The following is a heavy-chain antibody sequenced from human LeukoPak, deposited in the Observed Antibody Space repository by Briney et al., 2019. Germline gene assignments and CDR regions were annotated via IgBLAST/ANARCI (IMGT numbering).Heavy chain of an antibody. CDR2: IRQDGGEK. V-gene: IGHV3-7*01. J-gene: IGHJ3*02. D-gene: IGHD6-13*01. CDR3: WGRVSDI. CDR1: GFTVSSNY. Sequence: GGSLRLSCAASGFTVSSNYMSWVRQAPGKGLEWVANIRQDGGEKYYVDSVKGRFTISRDNAKNSLYLEMNSLRAEDTAVYYCWGRVSDIWGQGTMVTVSS.